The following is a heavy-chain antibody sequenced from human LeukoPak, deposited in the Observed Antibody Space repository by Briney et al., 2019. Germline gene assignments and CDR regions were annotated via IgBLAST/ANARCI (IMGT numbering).Heavy chain of an antibody. CDR2: IYYSGST. J-gene: IGHJ4*02. V-gene: IGHV4-61*01. CDR1: GGSVSSGSYY. Sequence: SETLSLTCTVSGGSVSSGSYYWSWIRQPPGKGLEWIGYIYYSGSTSYNPSLKSRVTISVDTSKNQFSLKLSSVTAADTAVYYCARDRMDTAMVYFDYWGQGTLVTVSS. D-gene: IGHD5-18*01. CDR3: ARDRMDTAMVYFDY.